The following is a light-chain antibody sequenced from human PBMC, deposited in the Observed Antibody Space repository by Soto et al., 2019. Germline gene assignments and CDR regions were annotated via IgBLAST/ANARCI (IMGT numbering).Light chain of an antibody. V-gene: IGKV1-39*01. J-gene: IGKJ4*01. Sequence: DIQMTQSPSSLSASVGDRVTITCRASQSISSFLNWYQQKPGKAPKLLIYAASSLQSGVPSRFSGSGSGTDFTLTISSLQPEDFATYYCQQSYTLTFGGGTKVDI. CDR1: QSISSF. CDR3: QQSYTLT. CDR2: AAS.